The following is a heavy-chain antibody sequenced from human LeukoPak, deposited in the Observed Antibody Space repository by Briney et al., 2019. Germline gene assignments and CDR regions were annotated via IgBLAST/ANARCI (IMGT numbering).Heavy chain of an antibody. D-gene: IGHD6-19*01. J-gene: IGHJ5*02. Sequence: SETLSLTCTVSGGSISSYYWSWIRQPAGKGLEWIGRIYTSGSTNYNPSLKSRVTMSVDTSKNQFSLKLSSVTAADTAVYYCARVRYGSGWYNWFDPWGQGTLVTVSS. CDR1: GGSISSYY. CDR3: ARVRYGSGWYNWFDP. V-gene: IGHV4-4*07. CDR2: IYTSGST.